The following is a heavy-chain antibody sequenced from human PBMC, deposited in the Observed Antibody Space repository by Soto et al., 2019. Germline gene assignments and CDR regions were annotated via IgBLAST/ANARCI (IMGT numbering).Heavy chain of an antibody. J-gene: IGHJ4*02. CDR2: IYSGGST. CDR3: ARGGGLYSSAFIDY. D-gene: IGHD6-19*01. CDR1: EFTVIDNY. Sequence: SLRLPYAASEFTVIDNYMSWILQTPGKGLEWVSVIYSGGSTYYADSVKGRFTISRDNSKNTLYLQMNSLRAEDTAVYYCARGGGLYSSAFIDYWGQGTLVIVSS. V-gene: IGHV3-53*01.